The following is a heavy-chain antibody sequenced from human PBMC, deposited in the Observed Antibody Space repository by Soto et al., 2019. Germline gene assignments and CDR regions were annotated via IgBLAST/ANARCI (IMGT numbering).Heavy chain of an antibody. CDR3: ARGPLRFLEREYYGMDV. Sequence: KSGGSLRLSCAASGFTFSSYSMNWVRQAPGKGLEWVSSISSSSSYIYYADSVKGRFTISRDNAKNSLYLQMNSLRAEDTAVYYCARGPLRFLEREYYGMDVWGQGTTVTVSS. J-gene: IGHJ6*02. D-gene: IGHD3-3*01. CDR2: ISSSSSYI. V-gene: IGHV3-21*01. CDR1: GFTFSSYS.